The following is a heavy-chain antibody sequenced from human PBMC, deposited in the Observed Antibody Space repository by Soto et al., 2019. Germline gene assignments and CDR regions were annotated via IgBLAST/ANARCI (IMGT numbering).Heavy chain of an antibody. CDR1: GGTFSSYT. D-gene: IGHD2-2*01. CDR2: IIPILGIA. CDR3: ARGARPAAMVYYSYGMDV. J-gene: IGHJ6*02. Sequence: QVQLVQSGAEVKKPGSSVKVSCKASGGTFSSYTISWVRQAPGQGLEWMGRIIPILGIANYAQKFQGRVTITADKSTSTAYMELRSLRSEDAAVYYCARGARPAAMVYYSYGMDVWGQGTKVTVSS. V-gene: IGHV1-69*02.